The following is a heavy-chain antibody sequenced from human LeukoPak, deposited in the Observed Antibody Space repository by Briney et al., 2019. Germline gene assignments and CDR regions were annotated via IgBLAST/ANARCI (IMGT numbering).Heavy chain of an antibody. D-gene: IGHD6-6*01. V-gene: IGHV4-4*07. CDR2: IYTSGST. CDR1: GGSISSYY. Sequence: SETLSLTCTVSGGSISSYYWSWIRQPAGKGLEWIGRIYTSGSTNYNPSLKSRVTMSVDTSKNQFSLKLSSVTAANTAVYYCARDPLPGYSSSGSFDYWGQGTLVTVSS. J-gene: IGHJ4*02. CDR3: ARDPLPGYSSSGSFDY.